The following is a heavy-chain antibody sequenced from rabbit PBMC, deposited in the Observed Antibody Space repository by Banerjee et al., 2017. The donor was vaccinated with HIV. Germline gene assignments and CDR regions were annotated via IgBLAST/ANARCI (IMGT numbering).Heavy chain of an antibody. Sequence: QSLEESGGDLVKPGASLTLTCTASGFSFSSSYYMCWVRQAPGKGLEWIACIHAGSSGFTYYASWAKGRFTISKASSTTVTLQMTSLTAADTATYFCARWDYDDYGYFNLWGPGTLVTVS. CDR3: ARWDYDDYGYFNL. V-gene: IGHV1S40*01. CDR1: GFSFSSSYY. J-gene: IGHJ4*01. D-gene: IGHD2-1*01. CDR2: IHAGSSGFT.